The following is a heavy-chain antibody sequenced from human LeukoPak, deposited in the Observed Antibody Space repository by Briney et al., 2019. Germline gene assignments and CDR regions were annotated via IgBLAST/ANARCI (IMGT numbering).Heavy chain of an antibody. Sequence: ASVKVSCKASGYTFTSYGISWVRQAPGQGLERMGWISAYNGNTNYAQKLQGRVTMTTDTSTSTAYMELRSLRSDDTAVYYCARDEPDSSGWYVAYWGQGTLVTVSS. V-gene: IGHV1-18*01. CDR3: ARDEPDSSGWYVAY. D-gene: IGHD6-19*01. CDR2: ISAYNGNT. J-gene: IGHJ4*02. CDR1: GYTFTSYG.